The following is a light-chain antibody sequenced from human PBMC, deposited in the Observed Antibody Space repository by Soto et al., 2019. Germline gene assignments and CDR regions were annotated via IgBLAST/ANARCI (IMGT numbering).Light chain of an antibody. CDR3: HHYSNWPPYT. CDR1: QSISSY. CDR2: AAS. V-gene: IGKV1-39*01. Sequence: DIQMTQSPSSLSASVGDRVTITCRASQSISSYLNWYQQKPGKAPKLLIYAASSLQSGVPSRFSGSGSGTDFTLTISSLQSEDFGVYYCHHYSNWPPYTFGQGTKVDIK. J-gene: IGKJ2*01.